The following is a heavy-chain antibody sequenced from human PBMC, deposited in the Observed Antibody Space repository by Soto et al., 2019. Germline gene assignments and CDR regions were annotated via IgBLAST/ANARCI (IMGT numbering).Heavy chain of an antibody. CDR3: ARNMDYYYGPGSGNGHGF. J-gene: IGHJ6*02. CDR1: GYTFTSYY. V-gene: IGHV1-2*02. CDR2: INPKFGDT. D-gene: IGHD3-10*01. Sequence: QVQLVQSGAEMKEPGDSVRVSCEASGYTFTSYYIHWVRQAPGQGLEWMGWINPKFGDTTYAQDFEGRVSMTRDMSISTVYIELSRLTSDDTAIYSCARNMDYYYGPGSGNGHGFWGQGTTVTVFS.